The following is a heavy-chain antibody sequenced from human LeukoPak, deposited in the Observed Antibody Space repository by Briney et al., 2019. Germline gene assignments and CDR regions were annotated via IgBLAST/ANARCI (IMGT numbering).Heavy chain of an antibody. Sequence: ASVKVSCKASGYTFTSYYMHWVRQAPGQGLEWMGIINPSGGSTSYAQKFQGRVTMTRHTSTSTVYMELSSLRSEDTAVYYCAREWLGYYYYYGMDVWGQGTTVTVSS. D-gene: IGHD6-19*01. CDR3: AREWLGYYYYYGMDV. V-gene: IGHV1-46*01. CDR2: INPSGGST. J-gene: IGHJ6*02. CDR1: GYTFTSYY.